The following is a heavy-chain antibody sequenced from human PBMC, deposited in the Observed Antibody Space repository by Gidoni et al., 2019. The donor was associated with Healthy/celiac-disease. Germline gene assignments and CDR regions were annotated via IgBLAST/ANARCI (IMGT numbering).Heavy chain of an antibody. V-gene: IGHV3-23*01. CDR3: AKDGWLTQNGYYFDY. CDR1: GVTFSSYA. D-gene: IGHD6-19*01. Sequence: EVQLLESGGGLVQPGGSLRISCAASGVTFSSYAMSWVRQAPGKGLEWVSAISGSGGSTYYADSVKGRFTISRDNSKNTLYLQMNSLRAEDTAVYYCAKDGWLTQNGYYFDYWGQGTLVTVSS. J-gene: IGHJ4*02. CDR2: ISGSGGST.